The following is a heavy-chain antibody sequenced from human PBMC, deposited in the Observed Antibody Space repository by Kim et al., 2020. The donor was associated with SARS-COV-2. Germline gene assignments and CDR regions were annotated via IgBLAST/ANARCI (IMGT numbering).Heavy chain of an antibody. J-gene: IGHJ6*02. V-gene: IGHV6-1*01. Sequence: SQTLSLTCAISGDSVSSHSAVWNWIRQSPSRGLEWLGRTYYGSKWSSNYAVSVKRRIIINADTSKNQVSLQLNSVTPEDTAVYYCTRRLGRSSQYNGMDVWGQGTTVTVSS. CDR3: TRRLGRSSQYNGMDV. CDR2: TYYGSKWSS. D-gene: IGHD6-19*01. CDR1: GDSVSSHSAV.